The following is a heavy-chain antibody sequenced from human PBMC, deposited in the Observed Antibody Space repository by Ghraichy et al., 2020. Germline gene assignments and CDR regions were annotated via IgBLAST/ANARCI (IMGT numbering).Heavy chain of an antibody. CDR1: GFTFSSYA. CDR3: VKDLAGRGSIAVAERGAFDY. D-gene: IGHD6-19*01. J-gene: IGHJ4*02. V-gene: IGHV3-64D*06. CDR2: ISSNGGST. Sequence: GESLNISCSASGFTFSSYAMHWVRQAPGKGLEYVSAISSNGGSTYYADSVKGRFTISRDNSKNTLYLQMSSLRAEDTAVYYCVKDLAGRGSIAVAERGAFDYWGQGTLVTVSS.